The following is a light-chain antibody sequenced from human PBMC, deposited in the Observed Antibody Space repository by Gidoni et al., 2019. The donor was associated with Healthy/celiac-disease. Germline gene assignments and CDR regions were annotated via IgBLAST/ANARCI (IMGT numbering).Light chain of an antibody. Sequence: QSVLTQPPSVSEAPRQRVTISCSGSSSNIGNNAVNWYPQLPGKAPKLLIYYDDLLPSGVSDRFSGSRSGTSASLAISGLQSEDEADYYCAAWDDRLNGVVFGGGTKLTVL. CDR3: AAWDDRLNGVV. V-gene: IGLV1-36*01. CDR1: SSNIGNNA. J-gene: IGLJ2*01. CDR2: YDD.